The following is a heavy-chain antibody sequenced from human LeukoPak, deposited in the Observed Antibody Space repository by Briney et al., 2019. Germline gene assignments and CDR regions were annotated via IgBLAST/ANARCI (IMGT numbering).Heavy chain of an antibody. CDR3: ARIGATNGHLEY. Sequence: SGPTLVNPTQTLTLTCTFSGFSLSTSGMRVSWIRQPPGKALEWLARIDWDDDKFYSTSMKTRLTISKDTSKNQLVLTMTNVDPVDTATYYCARIGATNGHLEYWGQGTLVTVSS. J-gene: IGHJ4*02. CDR1: GFSLSTSGMR. V-gene: IGHV2-70*04. D-gene: IGHD2-8*01. CDR2: IDWDDDK.